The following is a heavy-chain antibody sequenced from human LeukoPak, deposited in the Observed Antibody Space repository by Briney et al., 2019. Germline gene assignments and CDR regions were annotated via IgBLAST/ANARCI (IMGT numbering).Heavy chain of an antibody. CDR2: IYYSGST. J-gene: IGHJ4*02. Sequence: SETLSLTCTVSGGSISSSSYYWGWIRQPPGKGLEWIGSIYYSGSTNYNPSLKSRVTISVDTSKNQFSLKLSSVTAADTAVYYCARLSVAGTGVWGQGTLVTVSS. V-gene: IGHV4-39*07. D-gene: IGHD6-19*01. CDR3: ARLSVAGTGV. CDR1: GGSISSSSYY.